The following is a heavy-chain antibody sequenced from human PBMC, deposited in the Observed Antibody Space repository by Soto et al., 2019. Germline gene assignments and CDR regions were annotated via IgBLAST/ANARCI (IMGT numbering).Heavy chain of an antibody. CDR3: AREGRYYDSSGYYYARHVFDY. CDR2: IYYSGST. Sequence: SETLSLTCTVSGGSISSYYWSWIRQPPGKGLEWIGYIYYSGSTNYNPSLKSRVTISVDTSKNQFSLKLSSVTAADTAVYYCAREGRYYDSSGYYYARHVFDYWGQGTLVTVSS. J-gene: IGHJ4*02. D-gene: IGHD3-22*01. V-gene: IGHV4-59*01. CDR1: GGSISSYY.